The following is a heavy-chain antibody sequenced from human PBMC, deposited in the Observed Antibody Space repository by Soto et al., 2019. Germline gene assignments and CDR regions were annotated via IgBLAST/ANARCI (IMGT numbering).Heavy chain of an antibody. CDR1: GFTFSSYA. V-gene: IGHV3-23*01. CDR3: ARDGSITIFGVVIAEHYYGMDV. D-gene: IGHD3-3*01. Sequence: GGSLRLSCAASGFTFSSYAMSWVRQAPGKGLEWVSAISGSGGSTYYADSVKGRFTISRDNSKNTLYLQMNSLRAEDTAVYYCARDGSITIFGVVIAEHYYGMDVWGQGTTVTVSS. J-gene: IGHJ6*02. CDR2: ISGSGGST.